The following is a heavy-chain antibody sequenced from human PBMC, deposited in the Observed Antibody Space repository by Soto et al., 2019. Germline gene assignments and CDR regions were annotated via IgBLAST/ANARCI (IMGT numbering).Heavy chain of an antibody. D-gene: IGHD2-2*01. J-gene: IGHJ4*02. CDR2: ISGSADSS. V-gene: IGHV3-23*01. CDR3: AKEDVVPPAMAGWVVRIHDY. Sequence: DVQLLESGGGLVQPGGSLRLSCAASGFTFSSCGMSWVRQAPGKGLEWVSAISGSADSSYYADSVKGRFTISRDNSQHTLYLQMNSLGAEDTAVYYCAKEDVVPPAMAGWVVRIHDYWGQGTLVTVSS. CDR1: GFTFSSCG.